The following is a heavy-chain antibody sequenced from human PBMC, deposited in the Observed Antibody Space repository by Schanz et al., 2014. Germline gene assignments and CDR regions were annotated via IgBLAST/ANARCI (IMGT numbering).Heavy chain of an antibody. V-gene: IGHV3-33*01. J-gene: IGHJ4*02. Sequence: VQLLESGGALVQPGGSLRLSCATSGFTFSRFGMHWVRQAPGKGPEWVALVWSDGNTKYYVDSVKGRFTISRDNSKDTLYLQMSGLTPEDTAVYYCARGPIPIQGVPMDFWGQGTLVTVSS. D-gene: IGHD3-10*01. CDR3: ARGPIPIQGVPMDF. CDR2: VWSDGNTK. CDR1: GFTFSRFG.